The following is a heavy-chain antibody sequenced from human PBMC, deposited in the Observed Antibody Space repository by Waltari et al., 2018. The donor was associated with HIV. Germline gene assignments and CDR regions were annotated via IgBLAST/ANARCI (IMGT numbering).Heavy chain of an antibody. Sequence: QVQLQQWGAGVLKPSETLSLTCAVYGGSFSGYYWTWIRQAPGKGLEWIGEVNHNGKTNYKPSLKVRVILSVDTSKNQFSLKMKSVTGADTAVYYCARVKSRASEWYGIFYLDAWGQGTLVSVPS. CDR3: ARVKSRASEWYGIFYLDA. CDR2: VNHNGKT. J-gene: IGHJ5*02. CDR1: GGSFSGYY. V-gene: IGHV4-34*02. D-gene: IGHD3-3*01.